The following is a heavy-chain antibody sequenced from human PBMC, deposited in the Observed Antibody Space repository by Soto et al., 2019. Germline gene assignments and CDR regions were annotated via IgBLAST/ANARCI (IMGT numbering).Heavy chain of an antibody. D-gene: IGHD2-21*02. CDR3: ARAEVTTLPNFDY. V-gene: IGHV1-2*02. CDR1: GYTFTGYY. J-gene: IGHJ4*02. CDR2: INPNGGTT. Sequence: ASVKVSCKASGYTFTGYYLHWVRQAPGQGLEWLGWINPNGGTTNSAQRFQGRVTMTRDTSISTAYMELSRLNSDDTAVYYCARAEVTTLPNFDYWGQGTLVTVSS.